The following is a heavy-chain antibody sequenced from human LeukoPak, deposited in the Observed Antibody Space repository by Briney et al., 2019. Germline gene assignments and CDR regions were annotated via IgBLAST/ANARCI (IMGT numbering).Heavy chain of an antibody. D-gene: IGHD4-17*01. CDR1: GGSFSGYY. CDR2: INHSGST. V-gene: IGHV4-34*01. J-gene: IGHJ4*02. Sequence: PSETLSLTCAVYGGSFSGYYWSWIRQPPGKGLEWIGEINHSGSTNYNPSLKSRVTISVDTSKNQFSLKLSSVTAADTAVHYCARGTTVVTPMGYWGQGTLVTVSS. CDR3: ARGTTVVTPMGY.